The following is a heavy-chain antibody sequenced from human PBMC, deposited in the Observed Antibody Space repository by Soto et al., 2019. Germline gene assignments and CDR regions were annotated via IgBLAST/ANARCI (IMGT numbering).Heavy chain of an antibody. Sequence: PXGTLSLTCTVSGGSISNYDWTWVRQPPGKGLEWIGYVYYSASTNYHPSLESQVTNTIDASKNQSSLAMKSVTASDTTVYYCASDGPTMGSFDFWGQGTLVTVSS. CDR2: VYYSAST. J-gene: IGHJ4*02. CDR1: GGSISNYD. V-gene: IGHV4-59*01. CDR3: ASDGPTMGSFDF. D-gene: IGHD3-10*01.